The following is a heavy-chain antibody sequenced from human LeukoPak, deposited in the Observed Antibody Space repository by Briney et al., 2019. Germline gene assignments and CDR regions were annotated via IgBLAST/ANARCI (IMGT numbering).Heavy chain of an antibody. CDR1: GGSISSYY. Sequence: SETLSLTCTVSGGSISSYYWSWIRQPPGKGLEWIGYIYYSGSTNYNPSLKSRVTISVDTSKNQFSLKLSSVTAADTAVYYCARHRAYFDSSSRYYYGMDVWGQGTTVTVSS. V-gene: IGHV4-59*08. CDR3: ARHRAYFDSSSRYYYGMDV. J-gene: IGHJ6*01. CDR2: IYYSGST. D-gene: IGHD6-13*01.